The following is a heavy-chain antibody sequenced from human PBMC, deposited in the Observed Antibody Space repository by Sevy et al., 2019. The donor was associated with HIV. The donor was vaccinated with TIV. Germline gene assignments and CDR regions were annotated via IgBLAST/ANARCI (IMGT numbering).Heavy chain of an antibody. V-gene: IGHV4-59*01. D-gene: IGHD3-3*01. CDR1: GGSISSYY. Sequence: SETLSLTCTVSGGSISSYYWSWIRQPPGKGLEWIGYIYYSGSTNYNPSLKSRVTISVDTSKNQFSLKLSSVTAADTAVYYCARATIFGVVLRGQGTLVTVSS. CDR2: IYYSGST. J-gene: IGHJ4*02. CDR3: ARATIFGVVL.